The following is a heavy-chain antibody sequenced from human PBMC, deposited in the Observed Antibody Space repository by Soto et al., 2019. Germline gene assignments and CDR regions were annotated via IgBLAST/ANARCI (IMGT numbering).Heavy chain of an antibody. CDR3: ARVVGALGHWFDP. CDR2: ISAYNGKT. J-gene: IGHJ5*02. V-gene: IGHV1-18*01. D-gene: IGHD1-26*01. CDR1: GYTFTCYG. Sequence: QVQLGQSGAEVKKPGASVKVSFKASGYTFTCYGISWVRQAPGQGLEWMGRISAYNGKTNYAQKLQGRVTMTTDTSTSTVYMELRSLRSDYTAVYYCARVVGALGHWFDPWGQGTLVTVSS.